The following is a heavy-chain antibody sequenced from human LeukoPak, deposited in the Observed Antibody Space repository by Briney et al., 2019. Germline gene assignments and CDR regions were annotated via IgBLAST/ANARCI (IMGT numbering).Heavy chain of an antibody. D-gene: IGHD6-19*01. V-gene: IGHV3-7*03. J-gene: IGHJ4*02. CDR1: GFTFSSYW. CDR2: INHNGNVN. CDR3: ARWPVASKRGFDY. Sequence: SGGSLRLSCAASGFTFSSYWMNWARQAPGKGLEWVASINHNGNVNYYVDSVKGRFTISRDNAKNSLYLQMHNLRAEDTAVYHCARWPVASKRGFDYWGQGTLVTVSS.